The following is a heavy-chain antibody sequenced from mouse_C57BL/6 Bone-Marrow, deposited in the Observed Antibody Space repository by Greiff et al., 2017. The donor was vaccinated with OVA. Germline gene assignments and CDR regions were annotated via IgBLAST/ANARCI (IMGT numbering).Heavy chain of an antibody. Sequence: VQLQQSGPELAKPGASVKIPCKASGYTFTDYNMDWVKQSHGKSLEWIGDINPNNGGTIYNQKFQGKATLTVDKSSSTAYMELRSLTSEDTAVYYCARGGYYDYDGGAWFACWGQGTLVTVSA. CDR3: ARGGYYDYDGGAWFAC. V-gene: IGHV1-18*01. D-gene: IGHD2-4*01. CDR2: INPNNGGT. CDR1: GYTFTDYN. J-gene: IGHJ3*01.